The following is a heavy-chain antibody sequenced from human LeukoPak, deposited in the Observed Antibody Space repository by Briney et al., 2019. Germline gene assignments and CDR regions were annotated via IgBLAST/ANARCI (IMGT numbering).Heavy chain of an antibody. CDR1: GGSFSGYY. CDR2: INHSGST. V-gene: IGHV4-34*01. Sequence: SETLSLTCAVYGGSFSGYYWSWIRQPPGKGLEWIGEINHSGSTNYNPSLKSRVTISVDTPKNQFSLKLSSVTAADTAVYYCARGSTSRIDYWGQGTLVTVPS. J-gene: IGHJ4*02. D-gene: IGHD2-2*01. CDR3: ARGSTSRIDY.